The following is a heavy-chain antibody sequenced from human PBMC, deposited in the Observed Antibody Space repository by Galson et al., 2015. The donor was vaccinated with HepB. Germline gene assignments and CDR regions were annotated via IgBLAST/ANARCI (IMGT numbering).Heavy chain of an antibody. CDR1: GYTFTSYG. CDR3: ARDGATVTTPLDAFDI. CDR2: ISAYNGNT. V-gene: IGHV1-18*01. D-gene: IGHD4-11*01. Sequence: SVKVSCKASGYTFTSYGISWVRQAPGQGLEWMGWISAYNGNTNYAQKLQGRVTMTTDTSTSTAYMELRSLRSDDTAVYYCARDGATVTTPLDAFDIWGQGTMVTVSS. J-gene: IGHJ3*02.